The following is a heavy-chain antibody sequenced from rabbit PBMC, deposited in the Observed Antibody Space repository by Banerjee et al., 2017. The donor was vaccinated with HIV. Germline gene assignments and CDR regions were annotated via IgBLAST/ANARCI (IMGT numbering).Heavy chain of an antibody. CDR3: ARDNGSGDYIDVYFNL. J-gene: IGHJ4*01. V-gene: IGHV1S45*01. CDR2: INAVTGKS. CDR1: GIHFSNKAV. D-gene: IGHD1-1*01. Sequence: QEQLEESGGGLVKPEGSLTLTCKASGIHFSNKAVMCWVRQAPGKGLEWIACINAVTGKSVYAGWAKGRFSFSKTSSSTVTLLMTSLIAADTATYFCARDNGSGDYIDVYFNLWGPGTLVTVS.